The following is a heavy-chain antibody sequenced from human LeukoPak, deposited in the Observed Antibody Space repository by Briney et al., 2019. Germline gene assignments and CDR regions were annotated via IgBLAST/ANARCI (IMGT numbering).Heavy chain of an antibody. CDR3: ARVVNPTWLLYTTNFDY. J-gene: IGHJ4*02. V-gene: IGHV4-39*07. D-gene: IGHD2-2*02. CDR1: GGSISSGSYY. CDR2: IYYSGST. Sequence: SETLSLTCTVSGGSISSGSYYWGWIRQPPGKGLEWIGSIYYSGSTYYNPSLKSRVTISVDTSKNQFSLKLSSVTAADTAVYYCARVVNPTWLLYTTNFDYWGQGTLVTVSS.